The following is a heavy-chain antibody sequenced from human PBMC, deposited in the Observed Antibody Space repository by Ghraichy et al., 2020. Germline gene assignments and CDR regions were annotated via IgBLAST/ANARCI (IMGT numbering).Heavy chain of an antibody. CDR1: GDTFSNSA. D-gene: IGHD2-21*01. J-gene: IGHJ3*02. Sequence: SVKVSCKASGDTFSNSAFSWVRQAPGQGLEWMGGIIPSFDRADYAQEFQDRVTITADSSTGTVYLELSGLRFGDTAVYYCARGPLAFCGGDCHYYNLHMWGRGTKVTVSS. V-gene: IGHV1-69*13. CDR2: IIPSFDRA. CDR3: ARGPLAFCGGDCHYYNLHM.